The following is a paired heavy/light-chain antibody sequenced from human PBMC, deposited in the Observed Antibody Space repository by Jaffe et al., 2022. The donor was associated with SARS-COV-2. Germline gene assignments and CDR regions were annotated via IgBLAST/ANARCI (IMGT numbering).Heavy chain of an antibody. Sequence: QVHLVQSGTEVRKPGASVKVSCKASGYTFTSYGISWVRQAPGQGLEWMGWISVYNGKTNYGQKLQGRVTMTTDTSTTTAYMELRDLRSDDTAVYYCARCYQVPSDFEVVVATKRGPFDLWGQGTMVTVTS. V-gene: IGHV1-18*01. CDR2: ISVYNGKT. CDR3: ARCYQVPSDFEVVVATKRGPFDL. CDR1: GYTFTSYG. D-gene: IGHD2-15*01. J-gene: IGHJ3*01.
Light chain of an antibody. CDR2: GAS. CDR3: QQYGSSPLT. J-gene: IGKJ4*01. Sequence: EIVLTQSPGTLSLSPGERATLSCRASQTISKNYLAWYQQKPGQSPRLLIYGASSRATGIPDRFSGSGSGTDFTLIISRLEPEDFAVYWCQQYGSSPLTFGGGTKVEIK. CDR1: QTISKNY. V-gene: IGKV3-20*01.